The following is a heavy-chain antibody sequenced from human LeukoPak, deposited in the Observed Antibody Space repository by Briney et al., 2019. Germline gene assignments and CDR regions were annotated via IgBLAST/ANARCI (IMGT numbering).Heavy chain of an antibody. V-gene: IGHV4-4*07. CDR3: ARGVPAAGAKWFDP. J-gene: IGHJ5*02. Sequence: SSETLSLTCTVSGGSISSYYWSWIRQPAGKGLEWIGRIYTSGSTNYNPSLKSRVTMSVDTSKNQFSLKLSSVTAADTAVYYCARGVPAAGAKWFDPWGPGSLVTVYS. CDR2: IYTSGST. D-gene: IGHD6-13*01. CDR1: GGSISSYY.